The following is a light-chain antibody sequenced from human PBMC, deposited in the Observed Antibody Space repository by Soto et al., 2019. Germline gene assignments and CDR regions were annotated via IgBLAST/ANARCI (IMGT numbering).Light chain of an antibody. J-gene: IGKJ4*01. V-gene: IGKV3-20*01. CDR3: QHYGSSPLT. Sequence: IGLTQAPGTLSLSPRERATVSCRASQSVSSSYLAWYQQKPGQAPRLLIYGASSRATGIPDRFSGSGSGTDFTLTISRLEPEDFAVYYCQHYGSSPLTFGGGTKVDI. CDR1: QSVSSSY. CDR2: GAS.